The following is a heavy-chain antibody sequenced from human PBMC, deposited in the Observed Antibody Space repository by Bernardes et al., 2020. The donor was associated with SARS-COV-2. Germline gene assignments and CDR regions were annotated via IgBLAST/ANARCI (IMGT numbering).Heavy chain of an antibody. Sequence: SETLSLTCSVSGGSISDYYWSWIRQPPGKALEWIGYISYSGNTNYNPSLESRVTISVDRSKNQFSLKLTSVTAADTAVYYCARGHSTGWFDYSYGMDVWGRGTTVSASS. J-gene: IGHJ6*02. CDR3: ARGHSTGWFDYSYGMDV. V-gene: IGHV4-59*01. CDR2: ISYSGNT. D-gene: IGHD6-19*01. CDR1: GGSISDYY.